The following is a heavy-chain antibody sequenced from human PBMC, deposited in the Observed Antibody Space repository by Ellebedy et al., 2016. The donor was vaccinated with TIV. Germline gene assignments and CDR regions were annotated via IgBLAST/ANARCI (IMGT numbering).Heavy chain of an antibody. CDR2: IYYTGST. CDR1: GDSITSSY. Sequence: SETLSLXXSVSGDSITSSYWTWTRQSPGKGLEWIGYIYYTGSTNYNPSLKSRVTISVHTSKNQFSLRLSSVTPADTAVYYCATIYYDSSGYGYMDVWGKGTTVTVSS. J-gene: IGHJ6*03. CDR3: ATIYYDSSGYGYMDV. D-gene: IGHD3-22*01. V-gene: IGHV4-59*01.